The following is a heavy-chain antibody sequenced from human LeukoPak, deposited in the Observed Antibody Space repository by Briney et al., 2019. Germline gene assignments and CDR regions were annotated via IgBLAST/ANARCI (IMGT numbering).Heavy chain of an antibody. CDR2: IYYSGST. CDR1: GGSFSGYY. Sequence: SETLSLTCAVYGGSFSGYYWGWLRQPPGKGLEWIGSIYYSGSTYYNPSLKSRVTISVDTSKNQFSLKLSSVTAADTAVYYCARDGDGYSSGWNEDYWGQGTLVTVSS. CDR3: ARDGDGYSSGWNEDY. J-gene: IGHJ4*02. V-gene: IGHV4-34*01. D-gene: IGHD6-19*01.